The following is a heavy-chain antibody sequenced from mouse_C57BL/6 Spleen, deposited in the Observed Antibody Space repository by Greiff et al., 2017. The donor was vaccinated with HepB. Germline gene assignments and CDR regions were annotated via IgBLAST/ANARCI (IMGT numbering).Heavy chain of an antibody. V-gene: IGHV1-5*01. Sequence: EVQLQQSGPVLARPGASVKMSCKTSGYTFTSYWMHWVKQRPGQGLEWIGAIYPGNSDTSYNQTFKGKAKLTAVTSASTAYMELSSLTHEDSAVYYGTRSLDDYSDSWGQGTTLTVSS. CDR2: IYPGNSDT. CDR1: GYTFTSYW. J-gene: IGHJ2*01. CDR3: TRSLDDYSDS.